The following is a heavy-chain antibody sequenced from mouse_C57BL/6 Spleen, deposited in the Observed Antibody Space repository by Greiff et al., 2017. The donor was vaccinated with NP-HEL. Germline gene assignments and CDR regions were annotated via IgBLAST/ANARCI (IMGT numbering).Heavy chain of an antibody. D-gene: IGHD1-1*01. Sequence: EVQLVESGGGLVKPGGSLKLSCAASGFTFSSYTMSWVRQTPEKRLEWVATISGGGGNTYYPDSVKGRFTISRDNAKNTLYLQMSSLRSEDTALYYCARHGEYGSSYGYFDVWGTGTTVTVSS. CDR3: ARHGEYGSSYGYFDV. J-gene: IGHJ1*03. V-gene: IGHV5-9*01. CDR2: ISGGGGNT. CDR1: GFTFSSYT.